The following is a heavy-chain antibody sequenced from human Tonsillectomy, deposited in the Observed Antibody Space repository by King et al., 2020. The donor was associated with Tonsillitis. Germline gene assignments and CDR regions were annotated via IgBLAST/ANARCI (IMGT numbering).Heavy chain of an antibody. CDR1: GFTFSSYS. D-gene: IGHD3-22*01. CDR3: ARDAALAMIVVVINDAFDI. V-gene: IGHV3-48*01. Sequence: VQLVESGGGLVQPGGSLRLSCAASGFTFSSYSMNWVRQAPGKGLEWGSYISSSSSTISYADSVKGRFTNSRDNAKNSLYLQMNSLRAEDTAVYYCARDAALAMIVVVINDAFDIWGQGTMVTVSS. J-gene: IGHJ3*02. CDR2: ISSSSSTI.